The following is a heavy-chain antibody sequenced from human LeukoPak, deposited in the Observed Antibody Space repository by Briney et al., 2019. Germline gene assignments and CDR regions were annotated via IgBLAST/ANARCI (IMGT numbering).Heavy chain of an antibody. V-gene: IGHV4-59*01. CDR2: IYYSGST. J-gene: IGHJ4*02. CDR1: GGSISSYY. CDR3: ARGSGYDSFDY. Sequence: SETLSLTCTVTGGSISSYYWSWIRQPPGKGLEWIGYIYYSGSTNYNPSLKSRVTISVDTSKNQFSLKLSSVTAADTAVYYCARGSGYDSFDYWGQGTLVTVSS. D-gene: IGHD5-12*01.